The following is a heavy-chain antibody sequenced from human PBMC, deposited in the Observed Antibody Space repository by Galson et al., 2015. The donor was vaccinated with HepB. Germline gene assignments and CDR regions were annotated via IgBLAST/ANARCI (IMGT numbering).Heavy chain of an antibody. J-gene: IGHJ4*02. Sequence: LRLSCAASGFTFSSYWMSWVRQAPGKGLEWVANIKQDGSEKYYVDSVKGRFTISRDNAKNSLYLQMNSLRAEDTAVYYCARDETTVVTGFDYWGQGTLVTVSS. CDR3: ARDETTVVTGFDY. D-gene: IGHD4-23*01. V-gene: IGHV3-7*05. CDR1: GFTFSSYW. CDR2: IKQDGSEK.